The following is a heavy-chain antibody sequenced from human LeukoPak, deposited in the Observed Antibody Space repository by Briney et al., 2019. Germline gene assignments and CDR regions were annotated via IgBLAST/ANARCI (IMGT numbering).Heavy chain of an antibody. Sequence: PSETLSLTCAVYGGSFSDYYWSWIRQPPGKGLEWIGEINRSESTNYNPSLKSRGTIAVDTSNNQFSLKLSSMTAADTAVYYCARGSLGKEWFDPWGQGTLVTVSS. CDR2: INRSEST. CDR1: GGSFSDYY. V-gene: IGHV4-34*01. CDR3: ARGSLGKEWFDP. J-gene: IGHJ5*02. D-gene: IGHD1-26*01.